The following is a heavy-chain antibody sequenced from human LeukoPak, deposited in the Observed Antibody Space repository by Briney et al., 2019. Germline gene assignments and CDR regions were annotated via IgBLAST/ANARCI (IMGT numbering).Heavy chain of an antibody. Sequence: GGSLRLSCAASGFTFSDYYMSWIRQAPGKGLEWVSYISSSSSYTNYADSVKGRFTISRDNAKNSLYLQMNSLRAEDMAVYYCARWGLGGFSGYDYHTDYWGQGTLVTVSS. J-gene: IGHJ4*02. CDR1: GFTFSDYY. D-gene: IGHD5-12*01. V-gene: IGHV3-11*06. CDR2: ISSSSSYT. CDR3: ARWGLGGFSGYDYHTDY.